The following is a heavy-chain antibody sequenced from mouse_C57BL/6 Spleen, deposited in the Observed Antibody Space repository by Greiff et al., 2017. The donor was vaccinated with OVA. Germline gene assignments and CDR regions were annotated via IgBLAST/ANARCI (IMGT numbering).Heavy chain of an antibody. Sequence: QVQLQQSGAELVRPGASVTLSCKASGYTFTDYEMHWVKQTPVHGLEWIGAIDPETGGTAYNQKFKGKAILSADKSSSTAYMELRSLTSEDSAVYYCTRFGGNYFFCAMDYWGQGTSVTVSS. J-gene: IGHJ4*01. V-gene: IGHV1-15*01. CDR1: GYTFTDYE. D-gene: IGHD1-1*02. CDR3: TRFGGNYFFCAMDY. CDR2: IDPETGGT.